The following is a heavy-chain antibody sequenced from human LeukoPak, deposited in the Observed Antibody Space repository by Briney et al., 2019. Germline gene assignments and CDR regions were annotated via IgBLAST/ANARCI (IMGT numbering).Heavy chain of an antibody. CDR2: INSDGSAI. Sequence: PGGSLRLSCAASGFTFSSYSMNWVRQAPGKGLVWVSRINSDGSAIAYADSVKGRFTISRDNAENTLYLQMNSLRAEDTAAYYCARGTVGYHSSYFDYWGQGTLVTVSS. CDR1: GFTFSSYS. D-gene: IGHD4-23*01. CDR3: ARGTVGYHSSYFDY. J-gene: IGHJ4*02. V-gene: IGHV3-74*01.